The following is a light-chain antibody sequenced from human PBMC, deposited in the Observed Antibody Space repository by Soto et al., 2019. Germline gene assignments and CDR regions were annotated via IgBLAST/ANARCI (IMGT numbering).Light chain of an antibody. CDR2: EVS. CDR1: QSIDSW. Sequence: DIQMTQSPSTLSASVGDRATITCRASQSIDSWLAWYQQKPGRAPKLLLYEVSSLQSGVPPRFSGSGSWTEFTLTITSLQPGDFATYYCQQYNGYPWTFGQGTKVEIK. J-gene: IGKJ1*01. V-gene: IGKV1-5*01. CDR3: QQYNGYPWT.